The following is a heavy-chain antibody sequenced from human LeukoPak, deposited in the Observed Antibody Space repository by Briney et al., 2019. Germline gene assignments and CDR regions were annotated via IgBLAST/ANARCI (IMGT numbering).Heavy chain of an antibody. J-gene: IGHJ4*02. Sequence: GGSLRLSCGVSGFTFSSYGMSWVRQAPGKGLEWVSAISGSGGSTYYADSVKGRFTISRDNAKKSLYLQMNSLRAEDTAFYYCARVGYSSGWRAPDFDYWGQGTLVTVSS. CDR1: GFTFSSYG. CDR3: ARVGYSSGWRAPDFDY. V-gene: IGHV3-21*01. CDR2: ISGSGGST. D-gene: IGHD6-19*01.